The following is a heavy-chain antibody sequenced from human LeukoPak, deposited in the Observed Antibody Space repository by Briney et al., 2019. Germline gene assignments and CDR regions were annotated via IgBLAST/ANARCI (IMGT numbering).Heavy chain of an antibody. CDR1: GGSISSYY. Sequence: SETLSLTCTVSGGSISSYYWSWIRQPPGKGLEWIGYIYYSGSTNYNPSLKSRVTISVVTSKNQFSLKLSSVTAVDTAVYYCAGGSYSSSWYATWGQGTLVTVSS. D-gene: IGHD6-13*01. J-gene: IGHJ4*02. CDR3: AGGSYSSSWYAT. V-gene: IGHV4-59*08. CDR2: IYYSGST.